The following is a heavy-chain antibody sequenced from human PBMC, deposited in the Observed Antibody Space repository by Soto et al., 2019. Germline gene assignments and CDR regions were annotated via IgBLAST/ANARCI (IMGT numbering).Heavy chain of an antibody. CDR2: IYSSGST. CDR1: GGSISSGGYY. J-gene: IGHJ6*02. D-gene: IGHD2-2*01. Sequence: QVQLQESGPGLVKPSQTLSLTCTVSGGSISSGGYYWSWIRQHPGNGLEWIGYIYSSGSTYYNPSLKSRVTISVDTSKNQFSLKLSSVTAADTAVYYCARGEGVPAAIGAGYYYYYGMDVWGQGTTVTVSS. CDR3: ARGEGVPAAIGAGYYYYYGMDV. V-gene: IGHV4-31*03.